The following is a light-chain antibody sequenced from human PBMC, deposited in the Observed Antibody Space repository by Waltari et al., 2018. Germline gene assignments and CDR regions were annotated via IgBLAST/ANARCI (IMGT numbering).Light chain of an antibody. Sequence: DIQMTQSPSSVSSSVGDTVTITCRASQRITSWLAWYQPKPGKAPKLLIYAASSLQSGVPSRFSGSGSGADFTLTISSLQPEDFATYYCQQADSLPLTFGGGTKVEIK. CDR1: QRITSW. CDR3: QQADSLPLT. J-gene: IGKJ4*01. V-gene: IGKV1D-12*01. CDR2: AAS.